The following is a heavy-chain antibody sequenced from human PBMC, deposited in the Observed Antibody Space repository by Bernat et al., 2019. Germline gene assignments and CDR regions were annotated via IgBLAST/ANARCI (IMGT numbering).Heavy chain of an antibody. V-gene: IGHV1-69*04. CDR3: ARAASGYYDGGDYFDY. J-gene: IGHJ4*02. CDR2: IIPILGIA. CDR1: GGTFSSYA. D-gene: IGHD3-22*01. Sequence: QVQLVQSGAEVKKPGSSVKVSCKASGGTFSSYAISWVRQAPGQGLEWMGRIIPILGIANYAQKFQGRVTITADKSTSTAYMELSSLRSEDTAVYYCARAASGYYDGGDYFDYWGQGTLVTVSS.